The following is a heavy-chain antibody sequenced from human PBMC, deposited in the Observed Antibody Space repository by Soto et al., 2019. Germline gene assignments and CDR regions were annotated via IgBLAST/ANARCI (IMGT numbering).Heavy chain of an antibody. CDR2: ISAYNGNT. J-gene: IGHJ4*02. Sequence: WASVKVSCKASGYTFTSYGISWVRQAPGQGLEWMVWISAYNGNTNYAQKLQGRVAMTTGTSTSTAGMELRSLRSDDTAVYFCASGDYFWGPPFDYWGQGTLVTVSS. CDR3: ASGDYFWGPPFDY. CDR1: GYTFTSYG. D-gene: IGHD3-16*01. V-gene: IGHV1-18*01.